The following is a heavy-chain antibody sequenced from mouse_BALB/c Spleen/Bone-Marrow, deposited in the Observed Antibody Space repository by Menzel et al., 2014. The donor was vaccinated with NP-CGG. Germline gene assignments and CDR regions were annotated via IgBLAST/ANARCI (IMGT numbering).Heavy chain of an antibody. D-gene: IGHD1-2*01. CDR2: INPSNGGT. J-gene: IGHJ3*01. V-gene: IGHV1S81*02. CDR1: GYTFTSYY. Sequence: VQLQQSGAELVKPGASVKLSCKASGYTFTSYYMYWVKQRPGQGLEWIGGINPSNGGTNFNEKFKSKATLTVDKSSSTAYMQLSSLTSEDSAVYYCTRRSYSGPWFAYWGQGTLVTVSA. CDR3: TRRSYSGPWFAY.